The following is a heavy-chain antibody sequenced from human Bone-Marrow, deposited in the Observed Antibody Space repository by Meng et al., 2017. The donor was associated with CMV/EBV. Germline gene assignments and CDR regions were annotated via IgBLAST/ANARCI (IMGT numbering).Heavy chain of an antibody. Sequence: GESLKISCKGSGFSFTSYWIAWVGQMPGKGLEWMGIIYPGDSDTRYSPSFQGQVTISVDKSISTAYLQWSSLKASDPPMYYCARHRVYCSSTSCNSKLDPWRQGNLVNVSS. CDR1: GFSFTSYW. V-gene: IGHV5-51*01. D-gene: IGHD2-2*01. J-gene: IGHJ5*02. CDR2: IYPGDSDT. CDR3: ARHRVYCSSTSCNSKLDP.